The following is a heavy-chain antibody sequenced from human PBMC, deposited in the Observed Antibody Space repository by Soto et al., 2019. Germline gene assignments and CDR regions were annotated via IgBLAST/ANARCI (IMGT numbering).Heavy chain of an antibody. CDR2: INHSGST. CDR1: GGSFSGYY. J-gene: IGHJ4*02. CDR3: ARAPGGYCSSTSCYVGILDY. V-gene: IGHV4-34*01. D-gene: IGHD2-2*01. Sequence: SETLSLTCAVYGGSFSGYYWSWIRQPPGKGLEWIGEINHSGSTNYNPSLKSRVTISVDTSKNQFSLKLSSVTAADTAVYYCARAPGGYCSSTSCYVGILDYWGQGTLVTVSS.